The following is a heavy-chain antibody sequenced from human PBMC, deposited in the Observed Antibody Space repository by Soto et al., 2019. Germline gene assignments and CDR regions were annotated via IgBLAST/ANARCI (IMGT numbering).Heavy chain of an antibody. V-gene: IGHV3-33*01. D-gene: IGHD3-9*01. J-gene: IGHJ4*02. Sequence: GGAQRLSNAASVLTFSSDGGDWIREAPGGGLEWVAVIWYDGSNKYYADSVKGRFTISRDNSKNTLYLQMNSLRAEDTAVYYCARDTYYDILTGYPSFDYWGQGTLVTVSS. CDR1: VLTFSSDG. CDR2: IWYDGSNK. CDR3: ARDTYYDILTGYPSFDY.